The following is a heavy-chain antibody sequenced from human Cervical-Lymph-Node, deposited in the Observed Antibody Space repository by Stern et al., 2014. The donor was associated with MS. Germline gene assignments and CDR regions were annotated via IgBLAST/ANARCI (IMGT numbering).Heavy chain of an antibody. D-gene: IGHD2/OR15-2a*01. CDR1: GGSVSSTNW. Sequence: VQLQESGPGLVKPSGTLSLTCAVSGGSVSSTNWWSWVRQSPGKGLEWIGKIYHSGASTDRPSLRSRVSISLDNSKNPLSLHLTSVTAADTAVYYCARERQQYCNSEGCSYWYFDLWGRGTLVTVSS. J-gene: IGHJ2*01. CDR2: IYHSGAS. V-gene: IGHV4-4*02. CDR3: ARERQQYCNSEGCSYWYFDL.